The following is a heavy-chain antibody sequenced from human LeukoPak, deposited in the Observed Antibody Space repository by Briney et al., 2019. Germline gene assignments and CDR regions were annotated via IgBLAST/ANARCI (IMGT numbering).Heavy chain of an antibody. D-gene: IGHD2-15*01. CDR1: GGSISSHY. Sequence: SETLSLTCTVSGGSISSHYWSWIRQSPGKGLEWIGFMHYRGNTNSNPSLRSRVTISMDASKNQFSLKMSSVTAADTAVYYCARTVVVVAATPGLYYYYMDVWGKGTTVTISS. CDR3: ARTVVVVAATPGLYYYYMDV. J-gene: IGHJ6*03. V-gene: IGHV4-59*11. CDR2: MHYRGNT.